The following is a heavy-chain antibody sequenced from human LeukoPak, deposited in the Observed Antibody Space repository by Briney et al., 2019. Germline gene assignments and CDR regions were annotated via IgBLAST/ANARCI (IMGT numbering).Heavy chain of an antibody. CDR1: GGSISSYY. CDR3: ARAYARSPRGDAFDI. V-gene: IGHV4-59*01. CDR2: IYYSGST. Sequence: PETLSLTCTVSGGSISSYYWSWIRQPPGKGLEWIGYIYYSGSTNYNPSLKSRVTISVDTSKNQFSLKLSSVTAADTAVYYCARAYARSPRGDAFDIWGQGIMVTVSS. D-gene: IGHD2-2*01. J-gene: IGHJ3*02.